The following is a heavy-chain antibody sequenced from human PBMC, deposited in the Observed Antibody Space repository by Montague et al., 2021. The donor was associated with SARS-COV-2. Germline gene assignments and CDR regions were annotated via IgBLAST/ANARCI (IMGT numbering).Heavy chain of an antibody. D-gene: IGHD1-1*01. Sequence: SETLSLTCVVSGDSISTDNWWTWVRLPPGKGLEWVGEIYHTGSTKYKPSLKTRVTLSLDTPKNQFSLKLSSVTAADTAVYYCARAQNTCFIANCVNYFEVWGLGALVTVSS. CDR1: GDSISTDNW. CDR2: IYHTGST. J-gene: IGHJ4*02. V-gene: IGHV4-4*02. CDR3: ARAQNTCFIANCVNYFEV.